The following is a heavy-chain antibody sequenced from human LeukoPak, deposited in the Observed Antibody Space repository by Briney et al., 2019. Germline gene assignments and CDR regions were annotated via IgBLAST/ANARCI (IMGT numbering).Heavy chain of an antibody. Sequence: PGGSLRLSCAASGFTFSSYSMNWVRQAPGKGLEWVSFISSSSSYIYYADSVKGRFTISRDNSKNTLYLQMNSLRAEDTAVYYCARELVTTYATFDYWGQGTLVTVSS. J-gene: IGHJ4*02. CDR1: GFTFSSYS. CDR2: ISSSSSYI. D-gene: IGHD4-17*01. CDR3: ARELVTTYATFDY. V-gene: IGHV3-21*01.